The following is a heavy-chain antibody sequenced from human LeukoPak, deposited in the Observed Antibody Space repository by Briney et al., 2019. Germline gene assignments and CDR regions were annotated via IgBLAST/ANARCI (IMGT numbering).Heavy chain of an antibody. CDR3: ARHQQLRAAFDI. CDR2: IYHSGGT. V-gene: IGHV4-38-2*02. J-gene: IGHJ3*02. D-gene: IGHD2-2*01. Sequence: SETLSLTCTVSGYSISSGYYWGWIRQPPGKGLEWIGSIYHSGGTYYNPSLKSRVTISVDTSKNQFSLKLSSVTAADTAVYYCARHQQLRAAFDIWGQGTMVTVSS. CDR1: GYSISSGYY.